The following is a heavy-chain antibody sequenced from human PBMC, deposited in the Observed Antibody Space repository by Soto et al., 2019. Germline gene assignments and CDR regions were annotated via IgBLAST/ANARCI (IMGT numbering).Heavy chain of an antibody. D-gene: IGHD3-22*01. CDR1: GFSLSNPIMG. Sequence: GPTLGNPTETLTLTCTVSGFSLSNPIMGVSWIRQPPGKALEWLAHIFSNDEKSYSTSLKSRLTISRDTSKSQVVLTMTNMDPVDTATYYCARIQRISMIVVSKPYFDYWGQGALVTVSS. V-gene: IGHV2-26*01. CDR2: IFSNDEK. J-gene: IGHJ4*02. CDR3: ARIQRISMIVVSKPYFDY.